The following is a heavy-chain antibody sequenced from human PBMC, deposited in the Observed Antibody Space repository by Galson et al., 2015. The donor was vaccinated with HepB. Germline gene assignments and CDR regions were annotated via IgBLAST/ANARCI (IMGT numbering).Heavy chain of an antibody. Sequence: SETLSLTCTVSGASVRSTNYYWSWIRQSPGKGLEWIGYIHYSGSTDCTPSLKSRVIISVDTSKNQFSLKLSSVTAADTALYYCARDVRSHYNGMDVWGQGTTVTVSS. V-gene: IGHV4-61*01. J-gene: IGHJ6*02. CDR2: IHYSGST. CDR1: GASVRSTNYY. CDR3: ARDVRSHYNGMDV.